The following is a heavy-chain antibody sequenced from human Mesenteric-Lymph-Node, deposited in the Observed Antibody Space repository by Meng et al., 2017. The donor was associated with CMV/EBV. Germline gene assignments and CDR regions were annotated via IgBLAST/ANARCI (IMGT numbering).Heavy chain of an antibody. CDR3: ARSAGYCSSTSCYIYY. CDR2: IIPIFGTA. Sequence: SVKVSCKASGGTFSSYAISWVRQAPGQGLEWMGGIIPIFGTANYAQKFQGRVTITTDESTSTAYMELSSLRSENTAVYYCARSAGYCSSTSCYIYYWGQGTLVTVSS. V-gene: IGHV1-69*05. CDR1: GGTFSSYA. D-gene: IGHD2-2*02. J-gene: IGHJ4*02.